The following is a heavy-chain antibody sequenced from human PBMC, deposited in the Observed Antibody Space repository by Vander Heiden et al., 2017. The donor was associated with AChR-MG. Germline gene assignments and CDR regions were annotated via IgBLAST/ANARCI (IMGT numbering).Heavy chain of an antibody. CDR3: ARDPSYSPTDPRFDY. D-gene: IGHD2-21*01. CDR2: IWYDGSNK. Sequence: QVQLVESGGGVVQPGRSLRLSCAASGFTFSSYGMHWVRQAPGKGLEWVAVIWYDGSNKYYADSVKGRFTISRDNSKNTLYLQKNSLRAEDTAVYYCARDPSYSPTDPRFDYWGQGTLVTVSS. J-gene: IGHJ4*02. V-gene: IGHV3-33*01. CDR1: GFTFSSYG.